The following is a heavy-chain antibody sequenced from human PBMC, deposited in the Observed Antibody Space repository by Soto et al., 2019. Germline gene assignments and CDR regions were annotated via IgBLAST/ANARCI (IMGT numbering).Heavy chain of an antibody. CDR1: GNTFSKYA. J-gene: IGHJ4*02. CDR3: AKDPNGDYVGAFDS. D-gene: IGHD4-17*01. CDR2: ISGSGAGT. V-gene: IGHV3-23*01. Sequence: EVQLLESGGGLVQPGGSLRLSCAASGNTFSKYAMTWVRQAPGKGLEWVSAISGSGAGTYYTDSVKGRFTISRDNSKNTLNLQMNSLRADDTAVYYCAKDPNGDYVGAFDSWGQGTLVTVSS.